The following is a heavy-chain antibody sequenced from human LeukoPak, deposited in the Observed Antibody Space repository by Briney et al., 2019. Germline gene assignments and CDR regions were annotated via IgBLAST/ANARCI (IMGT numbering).Heavy chain of an antibody. D-gene: IGHD3-3*01. J-gene: IGHJ6*03. CDR3: ARGPLGVVLMDV. V-gene: IGHV4-4*07. CDR2: IYSTGST. CDR1: GGSISSYY. Sequence: SETLSLTCTVSGGSISSYYWSWIRQPAGKGLEWIGRIYSTGSTNYNPSLKSRVTMSVDTSKNQFSLRLRSVTAADTAVYYCARGPLGVVLMDVWGKGTTVTVSS.